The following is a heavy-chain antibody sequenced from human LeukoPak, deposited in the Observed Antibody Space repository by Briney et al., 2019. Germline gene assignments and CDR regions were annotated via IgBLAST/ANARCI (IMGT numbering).Heavy chain of an antibody. CDR3: ATGQGRGPWEPGAPYYFDY. CDR2: ITNSGNSK. J-gene: IGHJ4*02. Sequence: GGSLRLSCAASEFTFSSYSMNWVRQAPGKGLEWVSYITNSGNSKSYADSVKGRFTISRDNTKNTLDLQMNSLRAEDTAVYYCATGQGRGPWEPGAPYYFDYWGQGALVTVSS. CDR1: EFTFSSYS. D-gene: IGHD1-26*01. V-gene: IGHV3-48*01.